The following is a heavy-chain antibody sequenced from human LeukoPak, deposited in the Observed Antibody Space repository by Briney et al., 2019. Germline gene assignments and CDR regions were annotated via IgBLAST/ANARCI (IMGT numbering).Heavy chain of an antibody. Sequence: PSETLSLTCAVYGGSFSGYYWSWIRQPPGKGLEWIGEINHSGSTNYNPSLKSRVTISVDTSKNQFSLKLSSVTAADTAVYYCARARSGWYYYYYYMDVWGKGTTVTISS. D-gene: IGHD6-19*01. CDR3: ARARSGWYYYYYYMDV. CDR1: GGSFSGYY. CDR2: INHSGST. J-gene: IGHJ6*03. V-gene: IGHV4-34*01.